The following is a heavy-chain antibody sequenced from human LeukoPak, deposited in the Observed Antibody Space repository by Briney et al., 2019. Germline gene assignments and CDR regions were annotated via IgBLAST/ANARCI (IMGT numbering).Heavy chain of an antibody. CDR2: INPSGGST. CDR1: GYTFTSYY. Sequence: ASVKVSCKASGYTFTSYYMHWVRQAPGQGLEWMGIINPSGGSTSYAQKFQGRVTMTRDTSTSTVYMELSRLRSDDTAVYYCARASGSYWWFDPWGQGTLVTVSS. D-gene: IGHD1-26*01. CDR3: ARASGSYWWFDP. J-gene: IGHJ5*02. V-gene: IGHV1-46*01.